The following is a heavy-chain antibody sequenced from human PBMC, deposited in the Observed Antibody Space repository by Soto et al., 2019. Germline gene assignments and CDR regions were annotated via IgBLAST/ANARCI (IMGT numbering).Heavy chain of an antibody. J-gene: IGHJ4*02. CDR2: ISSSSSTI. V-gene: IGHV3-48*01. CDR1: GFTFSSYS. Sequence: EEQLVESGGGLVQPGGSLRLSCAASGFTFSSYSMNWVRQAPGKGLEWVSYISSSSSTIYYADSVKGRFTISRDNAKNSLYLQMNSLRAEDTAVYYCASTTGTTYVNYWGQGTLVTVSS. D-gene: IGHD1-1*01. CDR3: ASTTGTTYVNY.